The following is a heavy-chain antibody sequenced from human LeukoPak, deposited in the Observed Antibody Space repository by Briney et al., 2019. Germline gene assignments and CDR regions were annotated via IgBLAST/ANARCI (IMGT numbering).Heavy chain of an antibody. V-gene: IGHV4-34*01. J-gene: IGHJ4*02. Sequence: PSETLSLTCAVYGGSFSGYYWSWIRQPPGKGLEWIGEINHSGSTNYNPSLKSRATISVDTSKNQFSLKLSSMTAADTAVYYCARGLPSDLDYWGQGTLVTVSS. D-gene: IGHD2-2*01. CDR2: INHSGST. CDR1: GGSFSGYY. CDR3: ARGLPSDLDY.